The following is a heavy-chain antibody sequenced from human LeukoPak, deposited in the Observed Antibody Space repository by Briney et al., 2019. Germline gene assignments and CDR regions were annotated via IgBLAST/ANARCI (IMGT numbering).Heavy chain of an antibody. CDR1: GFTFSSYG. D-gene: IGHD2-2*01. J-gene: IGHJ4*02. V-gene: IGHV3-30*18. CDR2: ISYDGSNK. CDR3: AKDALRYCSSTSCFHYFDY. Sequence: PGRSLRLSCAASGFTFSSYGMHWVRQAPGKGLEWVAVISYDGSNKYYADSVKGRFTISRDNSKNALYLQMNSLRAEDTAVYYCAKDALRYCSSTSCFHYFDYWGQGTLVTVSS.